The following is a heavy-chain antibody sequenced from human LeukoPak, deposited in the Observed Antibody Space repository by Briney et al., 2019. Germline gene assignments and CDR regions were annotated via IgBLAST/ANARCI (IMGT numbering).Heavy chain of an antibody. J-gene: IGHJ4*02. CDR3: ARPRSSYYYGSGSYYNY. CDR1: GFTFSSYS. D-gene: IGHD3-10*01. V-gene: IGHV3-30*04. CDR2: ISYDGSNK. Sequence: GKSLRLSCAASGFTFSSYSMHWVRQAPGKGLEWVAVISYDGSNKYYADSVKGRFTISRDNSKNTLYLQMNSLRAEDTAVYYCARPRSSYYYGSGSYYNYWGQGTLVTVSS.